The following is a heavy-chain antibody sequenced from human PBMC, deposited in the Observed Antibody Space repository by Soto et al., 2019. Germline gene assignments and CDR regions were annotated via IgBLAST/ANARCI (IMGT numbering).Heavy chain of an antibody. Sequence: SETLSLTCTVSGGSISSGGYYWSWIRQHPGKGLEWIGYIYYSGSTYYNPSLKSRVTISVDTSKNQFSLKLSSVTAADTAVYYCASGGNPQGSSWYGNWFDPWGQGTLVTVSS. CDR2: IYYSGST. CDR1: GGSISSGGYY. D-gene: IGHD6-13*01. J-gene: IGHJ5*02. V-gene: IGHV4-31*03. CDR3: ASGGNPQGSSWYGNWFDP.